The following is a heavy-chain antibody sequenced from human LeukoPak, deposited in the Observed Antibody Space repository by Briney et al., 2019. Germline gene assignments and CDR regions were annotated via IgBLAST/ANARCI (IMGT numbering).Heavy chain of an antibody. CDR1: GFNFSTHG. V-gene: IGHV3-30*02. CDR2: IRFDGSNK. D-gene: IGHD6-19*01. CDR3: AKVAVAGKTGWFDP. J-gene: IGHJ5*02. Sequence: GSLRLSCAASGFNFSTHGMHWVRQAPGKGLEWVAFIRFDGSNKYYADSVKGRFTISRDNSKNTLYLQMNSLRAEDTAVYYCAKVAVAGKTGWFDPWGQGTLVSVSS.